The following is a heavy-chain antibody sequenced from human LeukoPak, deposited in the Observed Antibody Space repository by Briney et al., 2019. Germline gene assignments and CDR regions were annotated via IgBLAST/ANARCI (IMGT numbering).Heavy chain of an antibody. CDR3: VRGTGY. J-gene: IGHJ4*02. CDR2: ISSNGDNT. CDR1: GFTFSTYA. V-gene: IGHV3-64D*06. Sequence: GGSLRLSCSVSGFTFSTYAMHWIRQAPGKGLEYVSAISSNGDNTYYADSVKGRFTISRDNSKNTLYLQMSSLRADDTAVYYCVRGTGYWGQGTLVTVSS.